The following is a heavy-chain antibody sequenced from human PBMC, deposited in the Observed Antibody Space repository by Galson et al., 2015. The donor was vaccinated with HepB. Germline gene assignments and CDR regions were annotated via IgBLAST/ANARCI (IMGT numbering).Heavy chain of an antibody. V-gene: IGHV3-11*03. J-gene: IGHJ4*02. CDR2: ISSSSSYT. CDR3: TPDPSGTPISYSSGWYRGGY. Sequence: SLRLSCAASGFTFSDYYMSWIRQAPGKGLEWVSYISSSSSYTNYADSVKGRFTISRDNAKNSLYLQMNSLKTEDTAVYYCTPDPSGTPISYSSGWYRGGYWGQGTLVTVSS. CDR1: GFTFSDYY. D-gene: IGHD6-19*01.